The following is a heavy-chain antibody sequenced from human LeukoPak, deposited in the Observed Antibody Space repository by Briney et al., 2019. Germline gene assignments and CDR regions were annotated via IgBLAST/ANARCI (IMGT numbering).Heavy chain of an antibody. D-gene: IGHD3-3*01. J-gene: IGHJ4*02. Sequence: GGSLRLSCAASGFPFSSYSMNWVRQAPGKGLEWVSSISSSSSYIYYADSVKGRFTISRGNAKNSLYLQMNSLRAEDTAVYYCARVPKGVRFLEWLSTYYFDYWGQGTLVTVSS. V-gene: IGHV3-21*01. CDR1: GFPFSSYS. CDR2: ISSSSSYI. CDR3: ARVPKGVRFLEWLSTYYFDY.